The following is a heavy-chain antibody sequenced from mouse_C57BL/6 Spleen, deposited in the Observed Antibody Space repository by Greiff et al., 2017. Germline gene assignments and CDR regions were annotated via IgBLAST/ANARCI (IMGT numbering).Heavy chain of an antibody. CDR3: ARRVTTTPYWYFDV. Sequence: EVKLVESEGGLVQPGSSMKLSCTASGFTFSDYYMAWVRQVPEKGLEWVANINYDGSSTYYLDSLKSRFIISRDNAKNILYLQMSSLKSEDTATYYCARRVTTTPYWYFDVWGTGTTVTVSS. CDR2: INYDGSST. V-gene: IGHV5-16*01. CDR1: GFTFSDYY. J-gene: IGHJ1*03. D-gene: IGHD2-2*01.